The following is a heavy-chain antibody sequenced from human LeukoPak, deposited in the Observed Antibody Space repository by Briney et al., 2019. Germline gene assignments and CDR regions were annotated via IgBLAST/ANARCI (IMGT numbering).Heavy chain of an antibody. CDR2: INPSGGST. D-gene: IGHD4-11*01. Sequence: ASVKVSCKASGYTFTSYYMHWVRQAPGQGLEWMGIINPSGGSTSYAQKSQGRVTMTRDTSTSTVYMELSSLRSEDTAVYYCAREPTVTPGGYYYGMDVWGQGTTVTVSS. CDR1: GYTFTSYY. V-gene: IGHV1-46*01. CDR3: AREPTVTPGGYYYGMDV. J-gene: IGHJ6*02.